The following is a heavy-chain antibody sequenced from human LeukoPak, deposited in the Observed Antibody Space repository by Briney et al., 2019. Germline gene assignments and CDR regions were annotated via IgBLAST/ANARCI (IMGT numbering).Heavy chain of an antibody. D-gene: IGHD4/OR15-4a*01. CDR1: GGSIISYY. CDR3: ARMSGCEPYMDY. CDR2: IYYSGST. J-gene: IGHJ4*02. V-gene: IGHV4-59*01. Sequence: SETLSLISTNSGGSIISYYWSWVRQPPGKGLEWIGYIYYSGSTNYNPSLKSRVTISVDTSKNHFSLKLSSVTAADTAVYHSARMSGCEPYMDYWGQGTLVTVSS.